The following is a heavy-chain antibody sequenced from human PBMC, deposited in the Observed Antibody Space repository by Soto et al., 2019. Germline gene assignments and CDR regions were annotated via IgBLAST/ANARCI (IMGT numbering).Heavy chain of an antibody. V-gene: IGHV4-31*03. Sequence: SETLSLTCTVSGGSISSGGYYWSWIRQHPGKGLEWIGYIYYSGSTYYNPSLKSRVTISVDTSKNQFSLKLSSVTAADTAVYYCARVGGRYSSGWLNRPFDYWGQGTLVTVSS. CDR1: GGSISSGGYY. CDR3: ARVGGRYSSGWLNRPFDY. CDR2: IYYSGST. J-gene: IGHJ4*02. D-gene: IGHD6-19*01.